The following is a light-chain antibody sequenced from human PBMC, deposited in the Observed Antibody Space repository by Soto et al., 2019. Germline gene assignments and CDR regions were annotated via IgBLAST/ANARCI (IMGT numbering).Light chain of an antibody. J-gene: IGKJ2*01. V-gene: IGKV4-1*01. CDR3: QQYYSFPYT. CDR2: WAS. CDR1: QSVLYSSNNKNY. Sequence: DILLTQSPDSLAVSLGERATINCKSSQSVLYSSNNKNYLTWYQQRPGQPPKMLIYWASTRESGVPDRFSGSGSGTAFTLTISSLQAEDVAVYYCQQYYSFPYTFGQGTTLEIK.